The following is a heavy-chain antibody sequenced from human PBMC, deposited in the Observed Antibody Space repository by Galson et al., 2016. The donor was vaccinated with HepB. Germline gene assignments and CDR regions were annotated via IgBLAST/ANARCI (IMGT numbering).Heavy chain of an antibody. V-gene: IGHV3-21*01. CDR3: ARDQNYYYYYGMDV. CDR1: GFTFSSYS. CDR2: ISSSSSYI. J-gene: IGHJ6*02. Sequence: SLRLSCAASGFTFSSYSMNWVRQAPGKGLEWVSSISSSSSYIYYADSVKGRFTISRDNAKNSLYLQMNSLRAEDTAVCYCARDQNYYYYYGMDVWGQGTTVTVSS.